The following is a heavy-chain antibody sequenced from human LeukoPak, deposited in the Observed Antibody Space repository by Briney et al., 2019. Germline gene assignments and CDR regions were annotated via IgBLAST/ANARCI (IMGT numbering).Heavy chain of an antibody. CDR2: ISGSGGST. V-gene: IGHV3-23*01. D-gene: IGHD3-9*01. J-gene: IGHJ3*02. CDR3: VKFMGDVRYFDWLAYAFDI. CDR1: GFTFSSYA. Sequence: PGGSLRLSCAASGFTFSSYAMSWVRQAPGKGLEWVSAISGSGGSTYYADSVKGRFTISRDNSKNTLYLQMNSLRAEDTAVYYCVKFMGDVRYFDWLAYAFDIWAKGQWSPSLQ.